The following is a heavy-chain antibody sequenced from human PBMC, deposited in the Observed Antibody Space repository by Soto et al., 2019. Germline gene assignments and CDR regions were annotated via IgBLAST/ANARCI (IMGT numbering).Heavy chain of an antibody. CDR1: GFTFNRYA. J-gene: IGHJ6*02. CDR3: GKPHGYRSGRNTHFGVAV. D-gene: IGHD3-16*02. Sequence: PGGSLRLSCAASGFTFNRYAMHWVRQAPGKGLEWVAFISFGGSDSYYADSVKGRFALSRDNSKNTMYLEMNSLRPEDTAVYYCGKPHGYRSGRNTHFGVAVWGQGTAVPVYS. CDR2: ISFGGSDS. V-gene: IGHV3-30*09.